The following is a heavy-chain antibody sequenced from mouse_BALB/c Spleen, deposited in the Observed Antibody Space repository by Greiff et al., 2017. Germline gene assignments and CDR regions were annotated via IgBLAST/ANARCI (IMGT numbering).Heavy chain of an antibody. CDR2: IYPSDSYT. CDR3: TFYGSSYAMDY. V-gene: IGHV1-69*02. J-gene: IGHJ4*01. CDR1: GYTFTSYW. D-gene: IGHD1-1*01. Sequence: QVQLQQPGAELVRPGASVKLSCKASGYTFTSYWINWVKQRPGQGLEWIGNIYPSDSYTNYNQKFKDKATLTVDKSSSTAYMQLSSPTSEDSAVYYCTFYGSSYAMDYGGQGTSVTVSS.